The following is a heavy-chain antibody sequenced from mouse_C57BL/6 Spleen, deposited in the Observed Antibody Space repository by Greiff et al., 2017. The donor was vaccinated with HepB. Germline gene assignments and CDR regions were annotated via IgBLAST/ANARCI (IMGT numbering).Heavy chain of an antibody. D-gene: IGHD2-4*01. CDR3: ARFNYDYDGGAWFAY. V-gene: IGHV1-52*01. J-gene: IGHJ3*01. CDR1: GYTFTSYW. CDR2: IDPSDSET. Sequence: QVQLQQPGAELVRPGSSVKLSCKASGYTFTSYWMHWVKQRPIQGLEWIGNIDPSDSETHYNQKFKDKATLTVDKSSSTAYMQLSSLTSEDSAVYYCARFNYDYDGGAWFAYWGQGTLVTVSA.